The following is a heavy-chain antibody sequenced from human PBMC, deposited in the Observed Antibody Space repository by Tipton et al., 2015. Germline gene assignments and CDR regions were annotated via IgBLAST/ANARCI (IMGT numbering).Heavy chain of an antibody. J-gene: IGHJ4*02. V-gene: IGHV4-39*01. D-gene: IGHD3-3*01. CDR1: GASISSTSYY. Sequence: TLSLTCTVSGASISSTSYYWGWIRQPPGKGLEWIGSIYDSGSTYYNPSLKSRVTISVDTSENQFSLKLSSVTAADTAVYYCAGPRGMPAIFGLPWDYYFDYWGQGALVTVSS. CDR3: AGPRGMPAIFGLPWDYYFDY. CDR2: IYDSGST.